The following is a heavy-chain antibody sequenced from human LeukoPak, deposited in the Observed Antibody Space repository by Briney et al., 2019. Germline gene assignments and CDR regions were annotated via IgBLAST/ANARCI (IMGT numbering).Heavy chain of an antibody. CDR2: IYYSGST. D-gene: IGHD1-26*01. Sequence: PSETLSLTCTVSGGSISSYYWSWIRQPPGKGLEWIKYIYYSGSTNYNPSLKSRVTISVDTSKNQFSLKLSSVTAADTAVYYCAREHPSIVGATDYFDYWGQGTLVTVSS. V-gene: IGHV4-59*01. CDR3: AREHPSIVGATDYFDY. CDR1: GGSISSYY. J-gene: IGHJ4*02.